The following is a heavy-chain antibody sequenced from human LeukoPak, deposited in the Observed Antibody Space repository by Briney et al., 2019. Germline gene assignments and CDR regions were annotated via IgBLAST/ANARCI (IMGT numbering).Heavy chain of an antibody. D-gene: IGHD6-19*01. Sequence: PGGSLRLSCAASGFIFSSYAMSWVRQAPGKGLEWFSAISGSGGSTYYADSVKGRFTISRDNSKNTLYLQMSSLRAEDTAVYYCAKDRRIAVAGTMVDYWGQGILVTVST. V-gene: IGHV3-23*01. CDR1: GFIFSSYA. J-gene: IGHJ4*02. CDR3: AKDRRIAVAGTMVDY. CDR2: ISGSGGST.